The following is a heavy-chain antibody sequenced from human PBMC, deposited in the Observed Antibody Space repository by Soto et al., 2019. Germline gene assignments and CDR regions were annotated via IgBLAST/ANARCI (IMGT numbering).Heavy chain of an antibody. CDR2: ISYDGSNK. J-gene: IGHJ1*01. CDR1: GFSFSTNA. V-gene: IGHV3-30-3*01. Sequence: QVQLVESGGGVVQPGRSLRLSCAASGFSFSTNATNRVRQAPGKGLEWVAVISYDGSNKYYADSVKGRFTISRDNSKNTLYLQMNSLRAEDTAVYYCVRGGDSSGYYYRQYCQHWGQGTLVTVSS. CDR3: VRGGDSSGYYYRQYCQH. D-gene: IGHD3-22*01.